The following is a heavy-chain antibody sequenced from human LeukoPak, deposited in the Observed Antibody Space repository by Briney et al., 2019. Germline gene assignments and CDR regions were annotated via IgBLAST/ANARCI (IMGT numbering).Heavy chain of an antibody. J-gene: IGHJ4*02. CDR1: GYTFTYYY. V-gene: IGHV1-2*02. CDR2: LNPTTGGT. CDR3: ARDYRPTDCSGGDCPYYYFDY. D-gene: IGHD2-21*02. Sequence: ASVKVSCKASGYTFTYYYVHWMRQAPGQGLEWIGWLNPTTGGTYYAQKFQGRVTMTRDTSISTIYVDLSSLTSDDTAVYYCARDYRPTDCSGGDCPYYYFDYWGQGTLVTVSS.